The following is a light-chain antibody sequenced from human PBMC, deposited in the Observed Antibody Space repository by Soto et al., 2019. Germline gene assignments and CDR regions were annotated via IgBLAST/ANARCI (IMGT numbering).Light chain of an antibody. Sequence: QSALTQPASVSGSPGQSITISCTGTSSDIGRHNLVSWYQQHPGKAPKLTVYEDIERPSGVSDRFSGSKSGNTASLTISGLQTEDEANYYCCSYAGGASVVFGGGTKVTVL. CDR1: SSDIGRHNL. CDR2: EDI. V-gene: IGLV2-23*01. CDR3: CSYAGGASVV. J-gene: IGLJ2*01.